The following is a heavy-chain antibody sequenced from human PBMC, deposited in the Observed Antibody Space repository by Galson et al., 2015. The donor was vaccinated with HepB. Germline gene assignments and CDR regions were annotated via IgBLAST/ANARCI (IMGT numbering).Heavy chain of an antibody. CDR3: ETTASWK. CDR2: ITGGDGST. Sequence: SLRLSCAGSGFSFTTYTLSWVRQAPGKGLEWVSSITGGDGSTYYADSVKGRFTISRDHSKNTLFLQMNSLRVEDTAVYFCETTASWKWGQGTLVTVSS. D-gene: IGHD4-17*01. J-gene: IGHJ4*02. CDR1: GFSFTTYT. V-gene: IGHV3-23*01.